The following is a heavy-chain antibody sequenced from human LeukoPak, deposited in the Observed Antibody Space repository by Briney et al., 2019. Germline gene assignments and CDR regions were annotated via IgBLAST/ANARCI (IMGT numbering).Heavy chain of an antibody. V-gene: IGHV1-46*01. D-gene: IGHD3-22*01. CDR1: GYTFTSYY. CDR2: INPNGGST. J-gene: IGHJ4*02. Sequence: ASVKVSCKASGYTFTSYYMHWVRQAPGQGLEWMGIINPNGGSTSYAQKFQGRVTMTRDTSTSTAYMELSSLRSEDTAVYYCARRTTFYYDSSPHYGYYFDYWGQGTLVTVSS. CDR3: ARRTTFYYDSSPHYGYYFDY.